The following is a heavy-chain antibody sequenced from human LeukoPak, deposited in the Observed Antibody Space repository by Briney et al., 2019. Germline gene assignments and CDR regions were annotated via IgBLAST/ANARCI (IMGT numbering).Heavy chain of an antibody. J-gene: IGHJ5*02. CDR1: GFTFSSYW. CDR2: ITSDGSDT. Sequence: PGGSLRLSCAASGFTFSSYWMHWVRQVPGKGLVWVSRITSDGSDTIYADSVKGRFTISRDNTKNTLYLQMNSLRAEDTALYYCSRDRRTWFDPWGQGTLVTVSS. V-gene: IGHV3-74*01. CDR3: SRDRRTWFDP.